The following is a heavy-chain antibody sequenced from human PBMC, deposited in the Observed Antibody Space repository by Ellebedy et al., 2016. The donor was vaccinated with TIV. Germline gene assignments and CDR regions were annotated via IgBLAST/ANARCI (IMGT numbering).Heavy chain of an antibody. CDR2: ISSTSSRM. V-gene: IGHV3-48*02. CDR1: GFDFGSYS. D-gene: IGHD3/OR15-3a*01. Sequence: GESLKISCVASGFDFGSYSMNWVRPAPGKGLEGVSYISSTSSRMFYAGSGKGRFTISRDNAKNSLHLQMNSLRDEDTAVYYCARDVFFGLFDWGQGTLVTVSS. CDR3: ARDVFFGLFD. J-gene: IGHJ4*02.